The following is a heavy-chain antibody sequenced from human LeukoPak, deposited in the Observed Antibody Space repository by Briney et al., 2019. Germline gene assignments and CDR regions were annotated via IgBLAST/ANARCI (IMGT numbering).Heavy chain of an antibody. CDR2: ISYDGSNK. D-gene: IGHD3-10*01. J-gene: IGHJ4*02. CDR3: AKARFGMVRGVIILDY. CDR1: GFTFSSYG. V-gene: IGHV3-30*18. Sequence: GGSLRLSCAASGFTFSSYGMHWVRQAPGKGLEWVAVISYDGSNKYYADSVKGRFNISRDNSKNTLYLQMNSLRAEDTAVYYCAKARFGMVRGVIILDYWGQGTLVTVSS.